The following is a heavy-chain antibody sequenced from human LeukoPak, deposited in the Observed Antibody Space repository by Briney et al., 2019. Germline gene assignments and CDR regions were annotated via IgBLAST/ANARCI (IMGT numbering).Heavy chain of an antibody. J-gene: IGHJ3*02. CDR3: ATALPFGELLVSGAFDI. CDR1: GGSFNAYY. D-gene: IGHD3-10*01. CDR2: ISHSGIT. V-gene: IGHV4-34*01. Sequence: PSETLSLTCGVYGGSFNAYYWSWIRQPPGKGLEWIGEISHSGITNYNPSLKSRVTISVDKSKNQFSLKLSSVTAADTAVYYCATALPFGELLVSGAFDIWGQGTMVTVSS.